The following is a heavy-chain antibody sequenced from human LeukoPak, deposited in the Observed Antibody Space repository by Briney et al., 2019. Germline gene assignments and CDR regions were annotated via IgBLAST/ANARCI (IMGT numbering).Heavy chain of an antibody. CDR2: IYSSGNT. CDR3: AVIGDYYYYMDV. CDR1: GGSISSYF. Sequence: SETLSLTCTVSGGSISSYFWSWIRQPPGKGLEWIGYIYSSGNTNYNPSLKSRVTISVDRSKNQFSLKLSSVTTADTAVYYCAVIGDYYYYMDVWGKGTTVTISS. J-gene: IGHJ6*03. D-gene: IGHD3-3*01. V-gene: IGHV4-59*01.